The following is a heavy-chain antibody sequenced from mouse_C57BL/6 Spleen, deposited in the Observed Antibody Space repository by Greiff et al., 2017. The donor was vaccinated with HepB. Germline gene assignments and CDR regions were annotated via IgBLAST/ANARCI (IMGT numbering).Heavy chain of an antibody. CDR2: IWTGGGT. J-gene: IGHJ3*01. CDR1: GFSLTSYA. CDR3: ARNSIYYDYDWFAY. V-gene: IGHV2-9-1*01. Sequence: VMLVESGPGLVAPSQSLSITCTVSGFSLTSYAISWVRQPPGKGLEWLGVIWTGGGTNYNSALKSRLSISKDNSKSQVFLKMNSLQTDDTARYYCARNSIYYDYDWFAYWGQGTLVTVSA. D-gene: IGHD2-4*01.